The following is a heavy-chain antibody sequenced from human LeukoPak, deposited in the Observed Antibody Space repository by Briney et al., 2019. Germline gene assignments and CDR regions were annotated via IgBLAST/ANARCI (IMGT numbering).Heavy chain of an antibody. CDR1: GYSFTSYW. V-gene: IGHV5-51*01. CDR3: ARLVGYCSGGSCYHFDY. J-gene: IGHJ4*02. Sequence: GESLKISCKGSGYSFTSYWIGWVRQMPGKGLEWMGIIYPGDSDTRYIPSFQGQVTISADKSISTAYLQWSSLKASDTAMYYCARLVGYCSGGSCYHFDYWGQGTLVTVSS. D-gene: IGHD2-15*01. CDR2: IYPGDSDT.